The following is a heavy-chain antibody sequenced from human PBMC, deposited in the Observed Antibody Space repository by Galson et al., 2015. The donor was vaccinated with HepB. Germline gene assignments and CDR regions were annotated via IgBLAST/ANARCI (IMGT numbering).Heavy chain of an antibody. D-gene: IGHD3-10*01. CDR2: FDPEDGET. CDR3: ATYYYGSGSYYTSFDY. Sequence: SCKVSGYTLTELSMHWVRQAPGKGLEWMGGFDPEDGETIYAQKLQGRVTMTEDTSTDTAYMELSSLRSEDTAVYYCATYYYGSGSYYTSFDYWGQGTLVTVSS. V-gene: IGHV1-24*01. CDR1: GYTLTELS. J-gene: IGHJ4*02.